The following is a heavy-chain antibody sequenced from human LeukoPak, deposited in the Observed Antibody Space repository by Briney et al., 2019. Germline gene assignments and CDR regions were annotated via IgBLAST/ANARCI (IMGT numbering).Heavy chain of an antibody. CDR3: ARGGLAITYYDYVWGSYLYYGMDV. D-gene: IGHD3-16*02. Sequence: GGSLRLSCAASGFTFSSYAMHWVRQAPGKGLEWVAVISYDGSNKYYADSVKGRFTISRDNFKNTLYLQMNSLRAEDTAVYYCARGGLAITYYDYVWGSYLYYGMDVWGQGTTVTVSS. J-gene: IGHJ6*02. CDR2: ISYDGSNK. CDR1: GFTFSSYA. V-gene: IGHV3-30*04.